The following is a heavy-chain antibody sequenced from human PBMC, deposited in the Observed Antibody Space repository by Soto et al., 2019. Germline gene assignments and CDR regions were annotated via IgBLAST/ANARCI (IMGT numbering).Heavy chain of an antibody. Sequence: ASGKVSCKASGYTFTSYDINWVRQATGQGLEWMGWMNPNSGNTGYAQKFQGRVTMTRNTSISTAYMELSSLRSEDTAVYYCARSVSWPYNWFDPWGQGTLVTVSS. CDR2: MNPNSGNT. D-gene: IGHD6-13*01. J-gene: IGHJ5*02. V-gene: IGHV1-8*01. CDR3: ARSVSWPYNWFDP. CDR1: GYTFTSYD.